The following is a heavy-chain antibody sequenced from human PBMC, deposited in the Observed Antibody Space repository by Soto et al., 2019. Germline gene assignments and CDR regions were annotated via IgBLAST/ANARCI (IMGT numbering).Heavy chain of an antibody. V-gene: IGHV4-31*01. D-gene: IGHD3-10*01. CDR2: IYYSGST. J-gene: IGHJ4*02. CDR3: ARGVPMGRGLGLFYFDY. Sequence: QVQLQESGPGLVKPSQTLSLTCTVSGGSISSGGYYWSWIRQHPGKGLEWIGYIYYSGSTYYNPSPRRLVTLSVATSRSQLSLKPSSGTAAATAGYYCARGVPMGRGLGLFYFDYRGQGTLVTVSS. CDR1: GGSISSGGYY.